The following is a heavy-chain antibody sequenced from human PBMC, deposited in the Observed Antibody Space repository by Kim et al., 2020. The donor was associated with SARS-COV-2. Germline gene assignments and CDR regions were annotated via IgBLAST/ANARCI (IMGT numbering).Heavy chain of an antibody. J-gene: IGHJ6*02. CDR2: IYYSGNT. V-gene: IGHV4-30-2*01. CDR3: ARGYGSGSPYGMDV. D-gene: IGHD3-10*01. CDR1: GGSISSGGYS. Sequence: SETLSLTCAVSGGSISSGGYSWSWIRQPPGKGLEWIRYIYYSGNTYYNPSLKSRVTISVDRSKNQFSLKLSSVTAADTAVYYCARGYGSGSPYGMDVWGQGTTVTVSS.